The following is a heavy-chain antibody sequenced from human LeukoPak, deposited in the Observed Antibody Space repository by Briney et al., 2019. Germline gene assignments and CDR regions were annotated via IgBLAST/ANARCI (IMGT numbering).Heavy chain of an antibody. CDR3: ARAPSEIGGYYPEYFRH. D-gene: IGHD3-3*01. J-gene: IGHJ1*01. CDR1: GFTFSTYW. CDR2: IKSDGST. V-gene: IGHV3-74*01. Sequence: GGSLRLSCAASGFTFSTYWMHWVRQAPGKGPVWVSRIKSDGSTNYADSVKGRFTTSRDNAKNTLSLQMNSLRPEDTGVYYCARAPSEIGGYYPEYFRHWGQGTLVTVSS.